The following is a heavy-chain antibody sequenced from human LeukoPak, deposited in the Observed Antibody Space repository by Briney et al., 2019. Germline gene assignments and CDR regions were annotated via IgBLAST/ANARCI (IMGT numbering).Heavy chain of an antibody. CDR1: GFTFSDYY. CDR3: ARVNGSGSYYPFDY. CDR2: VSSSSSYT. Sequence: GGSLRLSCAASGFTFSDYYMSWIRQAPGKGLVWVSDVSSSSSYTNYADSVKGRFTISRDNAKNSLYLQMNSLRAEDTAVYYCARVNGSGSYYPFDYWGQGTLVTVSS. J-gene: IGHJ4*02. D-gene: IGHD3-10*01. V-gene: IGHV3-11*05.